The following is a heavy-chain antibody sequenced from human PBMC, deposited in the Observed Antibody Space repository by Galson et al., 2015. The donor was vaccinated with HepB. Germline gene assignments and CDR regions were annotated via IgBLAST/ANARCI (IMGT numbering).Heavy chain of an antibody. V-gene: IGHV1-69*01. CDR3: AREGIGAPTNPVDY. Sequence: KKPGESLRISCKASGGTFSSYAISWVRQAPGQGLEWMGGIIPIFGTANYAQKFQGRVTITADESTSTAYMELSSLRSEDTAVYYCAREGIGAPTNPVDYWGQGTQVTVSS. CDR1: GGTFSSYA. CDR2: IIPIFGTA. J-gene: IGHJ4*02. D-gene: IGHD6-6*01.